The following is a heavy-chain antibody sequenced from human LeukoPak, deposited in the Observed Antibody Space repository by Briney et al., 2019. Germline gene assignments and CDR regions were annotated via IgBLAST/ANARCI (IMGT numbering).Heavy chain of an antibody. Sequence: ASVKLSCKASGYTFTSYGISWVRQAPGQGLEWMGWISGYNGNTNYAQILQGRVTMTTDTSTSTAYMELRSLRSDDTAVYYCARLSQQTFDIWGQGTLVTVSS. CDR2: ISGYNGNT. CDR3: ARLSQQTFDI. CDR1: GYTFTSYG. V-gene: IGHV1-18*01. J-gene: IGHJ3*02.